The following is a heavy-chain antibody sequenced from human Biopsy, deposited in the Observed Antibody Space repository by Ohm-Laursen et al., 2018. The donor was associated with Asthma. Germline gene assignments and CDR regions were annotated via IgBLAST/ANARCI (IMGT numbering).Heavy chain of an antibody. Sequence: ASVKVSCKSLGGTFNTYVIGWVRQAPGQGLEWMGGVNSVFGTTTYPQKFQDRVTLTADDSTSTVYMELSSLRSEDTAVYYCARKAGSCISRTCYSLDFWGQGTLVTVSS. CDR3: ARKAGSCISRTCYSLDF. D-gene: IGHD2-2*01. J-gene: IGHJ4*02. V-gene: IGHV1-69*13. CDR2: VNSVFGTT. CDR1: GGTFNTYV.